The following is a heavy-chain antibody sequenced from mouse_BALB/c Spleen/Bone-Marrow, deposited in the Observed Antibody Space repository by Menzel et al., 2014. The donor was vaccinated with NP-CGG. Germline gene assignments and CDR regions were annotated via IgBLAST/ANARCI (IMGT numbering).Heavy chain of an antibody. J-gene: IGHJ4*01. D-gene: IGHD1-2*01. CDR3: ARSYYGHPNYHAMDY. CDR1: GYAFTYYL. Sequence: QVHVKQSGAELVRPGTSVKVSCKASGYAFTYYLIEWVKQRPGQGLEWIGVINPGSGGTNFNEKFKGKATLTVDKSSSTAYMQLSSLTSDDSAVYFCARSYYGHPNYHAMDYWGQGTSVTVSS. CDR2: INPGSGGT. V-gene: IGHV1-54*03.